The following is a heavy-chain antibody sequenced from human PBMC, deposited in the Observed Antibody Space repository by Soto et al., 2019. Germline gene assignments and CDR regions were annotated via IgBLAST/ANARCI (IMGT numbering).Heavy chain of an antibody. J-gene: IGHJ4*02. CDR1: GGSFSGYY. Sequence: QVQLQQWGAGLLKPSETLSLTCAVYGGSFSGYYWTWIRQPPGTGLEWIGEINHSGSTNYNPSLKSTVTISVDTSKNQFSLKLTSVTAADKDVYYCERDKITGLFDYWGQGTLVTVSS. D-gene: IGHD2-8*02. CDR3: ERDKITGLFDY. CDR2: INHSGST. V-gene: IGHV4-34*01.